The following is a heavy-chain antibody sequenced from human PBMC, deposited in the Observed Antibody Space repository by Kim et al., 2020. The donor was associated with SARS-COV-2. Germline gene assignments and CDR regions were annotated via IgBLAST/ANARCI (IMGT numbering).Heavy chain of an antibody. CDR1: GFTFSSYA. D-gene: IGHD5-18*01. CDR2: ISGSGGST. Sequence: GGSLRLSCAASGFTFSSYAMSWVRQAPGKGLEWVSAISGSGGSTYYADSVKGRFTISRDNSKNTLYLQMNSLRAEDTAVYYCAKDQTQHLQLWSSGDWFDPWGQGTLVTVSS. CDR3: AKDQTQHLQLWSSGDWFDP. J-gene: IGHJ5*02. V-gene: IGHV3-23*01.